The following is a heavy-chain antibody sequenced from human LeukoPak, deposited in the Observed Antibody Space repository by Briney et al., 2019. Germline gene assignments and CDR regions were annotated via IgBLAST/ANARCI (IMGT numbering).Heavy chain of an antibody. D-gene: IGHD1-1*01. CDR2: IYHSGST. CDR3: ARRLERRVDP. Sequence: SQTLSLTCAVSGGSISSGGYSWSWIRQPPGKGLEWIGYIYHSGSTYYNPSLKSRVTISVDRSKNQFSLKLGSVTAADTAVYYCARRLERRVDPWGQGTLVTVSS. J-gene: IGHJ5*02. CDR1: GGSISSGGYS. V-gene: IGHV4-30-2*01.